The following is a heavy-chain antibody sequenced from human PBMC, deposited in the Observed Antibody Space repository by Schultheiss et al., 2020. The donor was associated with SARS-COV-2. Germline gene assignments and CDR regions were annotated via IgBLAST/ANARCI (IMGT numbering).Heavy chain of an antibody. CDR3: ARGQHYYGSGSYFDY. V-gene: IGHV3-33*01. Sequence: GESLKISCAASGFTFSSYGMHWVRQAPGKGLEWVAVIWYDGSNKYYADSVKGRFTISRDNSKNTLYLQMNSLRAEDTAVYYCARGQHYYGSGSYFDYWGQGTLVTVSS. CDR1: GFTFSSYG. J-gene: IGHJ4*02. CDR2: IWYDGSNK. D-gene: IGHD3-10*01.